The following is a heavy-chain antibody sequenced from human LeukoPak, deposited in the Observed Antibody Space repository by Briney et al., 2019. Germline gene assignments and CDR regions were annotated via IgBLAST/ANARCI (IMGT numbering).Heavy chain of an antibody. V-gene: IGHV3-33*01. CDR2: MWVWNDGSNE. Sequence: GRSLRLSCTASGFTFSHYGMHWVRQAPGKGLEWVAVMWVWNDGSNEYYADSVKGRFTIARDNSKSTLYLQMVSLRAEDTADYYCARDRFPHDDAHYGMDVWGQGTTVTVSS. CDR3: ARDRFPHDDAHYGMDV. D-gene: IGHD3-16*01. J-gene: IGHJ6*02. CDR1: GFTFSHYG.